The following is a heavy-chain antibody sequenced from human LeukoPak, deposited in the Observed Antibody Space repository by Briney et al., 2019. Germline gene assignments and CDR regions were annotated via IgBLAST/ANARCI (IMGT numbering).Heavy chain of an antibody. CDR3: ARGGVGYGDYQDYYYYGMDV. Sequence: ASVKVSCKASGGTFISYAISWVRQAPGQGLEWMGGIIPIFGTANYAQKFQGRVTITADESTSTAYMELSSLRSEDTAVYYCARGGVGYGDYQDYYYYGMDVWGQGTTVTVSS. V-gene: IGHV1-69*13. J-gene: IGHJ6*02. D-gene: IGHD4-17*01. CDR2: IIPIFGTA. CDR1: GGTFISYA.